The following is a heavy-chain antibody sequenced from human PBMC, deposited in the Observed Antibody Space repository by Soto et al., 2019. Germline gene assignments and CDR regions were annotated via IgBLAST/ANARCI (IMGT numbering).Heavy chain of an antibody. Sequence: QVQLVQSGAEVKKPGASVKVSCKASGYTFTGYYMHWVRQAPGQGLEWMGWINPNSGGTNYAQKFRGWVTMTRDTSISTAYMELSRLRSDDTAVYYCARDSSSYYYYYGMDVWGQGTTVTVSS. J-gene: IGHJ6*02. CDR1: GYTFTGYY. D-gene: IGHD6-6*01. V-gene: IGHV1-2*04. CDR2: INPNSGGT. CDR3: ARDSSSYYYYYGMDV.